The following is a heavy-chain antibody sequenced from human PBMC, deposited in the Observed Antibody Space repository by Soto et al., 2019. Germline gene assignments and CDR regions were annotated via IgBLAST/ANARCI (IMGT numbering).Heavy chain of an antibody. J-gene: IGHJ4*02. CDR3: ARTSSIAALCFDY. D-gene: IGHD6-6*01. CDR2: IYYSGST. V-gene: IGHV4-31*02. Sequence: MLSVRWTVSGGYISSGGYYWSWIRQHPGKGLEWIGYIYYSGSTYYNPSLKSRVTISVDTSKNQFSLKLSSVTAADTAVYYCARTSSIAALCFDYWGQGTLVTVSS. CDR1: GGYISSGGYY.